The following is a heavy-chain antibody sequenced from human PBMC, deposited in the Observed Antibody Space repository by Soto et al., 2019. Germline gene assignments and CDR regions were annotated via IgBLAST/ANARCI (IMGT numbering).Heavy chain of an antibody. V-gene: IGHV4-61*01. CDR1: GDSVTFGHHY. CDR2: IFFTGAT. CDR3: ARARPDSAGSSLGRRLDV. J-gene: IGHJ6*02. D-gene: IGHD1-26*01. Sequence: QVHLQESGPGLVKPSGTLSLICIVSGDSVTFGHHYWSWIRQPPGKGLEWIGHIFFTGATNYSLSLKSRVTMSGDSSKSQFSLNLTSVTAADSAIYYCARARPDSAGSSLGRRLDVWGQGTTVTVSS.